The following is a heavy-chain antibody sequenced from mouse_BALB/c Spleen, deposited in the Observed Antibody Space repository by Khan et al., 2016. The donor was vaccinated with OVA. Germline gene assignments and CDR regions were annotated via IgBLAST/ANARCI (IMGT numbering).Heavy chain of an antibody. CDR1: GFTYSDYY. D-gene: IGHD2-10*01. J-gene: IGHJ4*01. Sequence: EVELVESGGGLVKPGGSLKLSCAASGFTYSDYYMYWVRQTPEKRLEWVATISDGCSYNYYPDSEKGRFTISRDNAKNNLHLQMSSLKSDDTAMYYCPRAYNRNYYAMDYLGQGSSVTVSS. CDR3: PRAYNRNYYAMDY. V-gene: IGHV5-4*02. CDR2: ISDGCSYN.